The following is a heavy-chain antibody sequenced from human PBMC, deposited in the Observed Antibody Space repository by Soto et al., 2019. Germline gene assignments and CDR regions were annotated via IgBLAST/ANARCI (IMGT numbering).Heavy chain of an antibody. J-gene: IGHJ4*02. CDR3: ARDMFRGSPDYFDH. Sequence: QVQLVESGGGVVQPGRSLRLSCAASGFTLSDYAMHWVRQAPGKGPEWVADTAHDETIKLYADSVKGRFTITRDTSENILYLQMTGLRAEDTAVYFCARDMFRGSPDYFDHWGQGTLVTVSS. CDR2: TAHDETIK. CDR1: GFTLSDYA. V-gene: IGHV3-30-3*01. D-gene: IGHD3-10*01.